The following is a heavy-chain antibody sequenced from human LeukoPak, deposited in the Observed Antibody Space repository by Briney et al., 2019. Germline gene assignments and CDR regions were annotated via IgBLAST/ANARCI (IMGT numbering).Heavy chain of an antibody. J-gene: IGHJ6*02. CDR1: KFTFSSFA. D-gene: IGHD2-2*01. Sequence: GGSLRLSCAASKFTFSSFAVNWVRQAPGKGLEWVSAITRSGASTYYADSVKGRFTISRDNSKNTLYLQMNSLRAEDTAVYYCAKDPARDIVVVPAGMDVWGQGTTVTVSS. CDR2: ITRSGAST. V-gene: IGHV3-23*01. CDR3: AKDPARDIVVVPAGMDV.